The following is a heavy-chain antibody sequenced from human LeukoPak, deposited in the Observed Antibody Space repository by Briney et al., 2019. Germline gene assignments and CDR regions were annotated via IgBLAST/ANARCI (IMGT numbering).Heavy chain of an antibody. CDR3: ARDRPGIAAAGDNWFDP. Sequence: ASVKVSCKASGYTFTSYGISCVRQAPGQGLERMGGISAYNGNTNYAQKLQGRVTMTTDTSTSTAYMELRSLRSDDTAVYYCARDRPGIAAAGDNWFDPWGQGTLVTVSS. J-gene: IGHJ5*02. CDR2: ISAYNGNT. CDR1: GYTFTSYG. V-gene: IGHV1-18*01. D-gene: IGHD6-13*01.